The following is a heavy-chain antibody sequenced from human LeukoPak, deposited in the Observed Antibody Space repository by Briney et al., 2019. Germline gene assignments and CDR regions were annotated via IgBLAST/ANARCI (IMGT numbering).Heavy chain of an antibody. CDR1: GGSISSGGYY. V-gene: IGHV4-30-2*01. J-gene: IGHJ5*02. CDR3: ARGSVGDFWSGYEWWVGFDP. D-gene: IGHD3-3*01. CDR2: IYHSGST. Sequence: SETLSLTCTVSGGSISSGGYYWSWIRQPPGKGLEWIGYIYHSGSTYYNPSLKSRVTISVDRSKNQFSLKLSSVTAADTAVYYCARGSVGDFWSGYEWWVGFDPWGQGTLVTVSS.